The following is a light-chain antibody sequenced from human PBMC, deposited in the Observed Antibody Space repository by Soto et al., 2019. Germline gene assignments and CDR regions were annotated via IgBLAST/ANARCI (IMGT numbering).Light chain of an antibody. J-gene: IGLJ2*01. Sequence: QSVLTQPASVSGSPGQSITISCTGTTCDVGGYNYVSWYQHHPGKAPKFMIYEVSNRPSGVSNRFSGSKSGNTASLTISGLQAEDEADYYCISYTSSSTPYVIFGGGTQLTVL. V-gene: IGLV2-14*01. CDR1: TCDVGGYNY. CDR3: ISYTSSSTPYVI. CDR2: EVS.